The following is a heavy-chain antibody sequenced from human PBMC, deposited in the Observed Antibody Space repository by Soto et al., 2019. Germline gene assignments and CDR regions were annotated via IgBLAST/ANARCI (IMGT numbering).Heavy chain of an antibody. CDR1: SISTYY. CDR2: IYYMGRT. D-gene: IGHD2-21*01. V-gene: IGHV4-59*01. Sequence: SETLSLTCTVDSISTYYWNWIRQSPGKGLEWIGYIYYMGRTNYNPSLRSRVSMSIDTSRNQFSLKLSSVTAADTAVYYCAREPVRIAYFVYWGQGALVTVSS. J-gene: IGHJ4*02. CDR3: AREPVRIAYFVY.